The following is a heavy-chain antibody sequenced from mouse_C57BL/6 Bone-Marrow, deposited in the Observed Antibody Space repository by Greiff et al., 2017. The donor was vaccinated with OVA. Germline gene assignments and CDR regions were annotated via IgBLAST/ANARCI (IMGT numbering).Heavy chain of an antibody. D-gene: IGHD2-4*01. CDR2: IDPSDSYT. V-gene: IGHV1-69*01. Sequence: QVQLQQPGAELVMPGASVKLSCKASGYTFTSYWMHWVKQRPGQGLEWIGEIDPSDSYTNYNQKFKGKSTLTVDKSSSTAYMQLSSLTSEDSGVYYCAKGAIYYDYGRDAMDYWGQGTSVTVSS. CDR3: AKGAIYYDYGRDAMDY. CDR1: GYTFTSYW. J-gene: IGHJ4*01.